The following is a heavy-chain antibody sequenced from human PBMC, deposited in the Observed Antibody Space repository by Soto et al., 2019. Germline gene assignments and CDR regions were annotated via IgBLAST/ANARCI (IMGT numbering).Heavy chain of an antibody. Sequence: TSETLSLTCAVYGGSFSGYYWSWIRPPPGKGLEWIGEINHSGSTNYNPSLKSRVTISVDTSKNQFSLKLSSVTAADTAVYYCARVYDYGPYYFDYWGQGTLVTVSS. CDR1: GGSFSGYY. D-gene: IGHD4-17*01. J-gene: IGHJ4*02. CDR3: ARVYDYGPYYFDY. CDR2: INHSGST. V-gene: IGHV4-34*01.